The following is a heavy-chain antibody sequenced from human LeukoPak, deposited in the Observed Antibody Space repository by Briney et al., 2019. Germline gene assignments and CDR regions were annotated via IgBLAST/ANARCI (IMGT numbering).Heavy chain of an antibody. Sequence: PSETLSLTCTVSGGSISSSSYYWGWIRQPPGKGLEWIGSIYYSGSTYYNPSLKSRVTISVGTSKNQFSLKLSSVTAADTAVYYCARGGLDYDLLTGYSPPFDYWGQGTLVTVSS. V-gene: IGHV4-39*01. D-gene: IGHD3-9*01. J-gene: IGHJ4*02. CDR1: GGSISSSSYY. CDR2: IYYSGST. CDR3: ARGGLDYDLLTGYSPPFDY.